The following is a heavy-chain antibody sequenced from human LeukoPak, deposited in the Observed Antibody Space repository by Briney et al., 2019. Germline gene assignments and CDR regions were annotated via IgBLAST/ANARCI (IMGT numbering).Heavy chain of an antibody. CDR2: ISSSDANT. D-gene: IGHD1-14*01. V-gene: IGHV3-23*01. CDR3: AIREPIGY. Sequence: HTGGSLRLSCAASGFTFRNYAMYWVRQAPGKGLEWVSAISSSDANTYYAGSVKGRFTISRDNSKNTLYLQMNSLRAEDTALYYCAIREPIGYWGQGTLVTVSS. CDR1: GFTFRNYA. J-gene: IGHJ4*02.